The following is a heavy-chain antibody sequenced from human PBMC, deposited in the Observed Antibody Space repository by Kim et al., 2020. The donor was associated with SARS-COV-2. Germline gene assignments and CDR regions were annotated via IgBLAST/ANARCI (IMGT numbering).Heavy chain of an antibody. Sequence: GGSLRLSCAASGFTFSSYAMHWVRQAPGKGLEWVAVISYDGSNKYYADSVKGRFTISRGNSKNTLYLQMNSLRAEDTAVYYCARVRKDPRSVATIGYYGMDVWGQGTTVTVSS. CDR2: ISYDGSNK. V-gene: IGHV3-30*04. CDR3: ARVRKDPRSVATIGYYGMDV. CDR1: GFTFSSYA. D-gene: IGHD5-12*01. J-gene: IGHJ6*02.